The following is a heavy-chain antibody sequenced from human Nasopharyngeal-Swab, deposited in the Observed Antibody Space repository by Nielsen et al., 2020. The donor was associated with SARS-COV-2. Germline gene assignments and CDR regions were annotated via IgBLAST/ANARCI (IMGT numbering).Heavy chain of an antibody. J-gene: IGHJ3*02. CDR2: IYYSGST. CDR1: GGSISSYY. Sequence: SETLSLTCTVSGGSISSYYWSWNRPPPGKGLEWIGYIYYSGSTNYNPSLKSRVTISVDTPKNQFSLKLSSVTAADTAVYYCARKSGWLGAFDIWGQGTMVTVSS. V-gene: IGHV4-59*08. CDR3: ARKSGWLGAFDI. D-gene: IGHD5-12*01.